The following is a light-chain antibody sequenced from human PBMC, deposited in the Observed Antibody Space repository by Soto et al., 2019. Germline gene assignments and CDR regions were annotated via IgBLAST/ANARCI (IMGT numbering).Light chain of an antibody. CDR1: SSDVGSYNL. V-gene: IGLV2-23*03. Sequence: QSVLTQPDSVSGSPGQSITISCTGTSSDVGSYNLVSWYQQHPGKAPKLMIYEGSKRPSGVSNRFSGSKSGNTASLTISGLQAEDEADYYCCSYAGSSTFVFGGGTKLTVL. J-gene: IGLJ2*01. CDR3: CSYAGSSTFV. CDR2: EGS.